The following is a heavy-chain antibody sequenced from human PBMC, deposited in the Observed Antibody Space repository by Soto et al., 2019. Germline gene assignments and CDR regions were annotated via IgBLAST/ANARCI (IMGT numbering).Heavy chain of an antibody. Sequence: GASVKVSCKASGYTFTGYYMHWVRQAPGQGLEWMGWINPNSGGTNYAQKFQGRVTMTRDTSISTAYMELSRLRPDDTAVYYCARASSSSSMPVDYWGQGTLVTVSS. V-gene: IGHV1-2*02. CDR3: ARASSSSSMPVDY. J-gene: IGHJ4*02. CDR1: GYTFTGYY. CDR2: INPNSGGT. D-gene: IGHD6-6*01.